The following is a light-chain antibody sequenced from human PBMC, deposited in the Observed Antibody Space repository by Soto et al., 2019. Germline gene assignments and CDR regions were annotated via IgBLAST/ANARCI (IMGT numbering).Light chain of an antibody. J-gene: IGKJ1*01. CDR1: QSISSW. CDR3: QQYNSYPWT. CDR2: DAS. V-gene: IGKV1-5*01. Sequence: DIQMTQSPSTLSASVGARFTITCRASQSISSWLAWYQQKPGKAPKLLIYDASSLESGVPSRFSGSGSGTEFTLTISSLQPDDFATYYCQQYNSYPWTFGQGTKVDIK.